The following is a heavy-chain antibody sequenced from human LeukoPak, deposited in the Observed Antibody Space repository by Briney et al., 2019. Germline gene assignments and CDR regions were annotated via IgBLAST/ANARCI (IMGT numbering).Heavy chain of an antibody. CDR3: ARDIGFMGDGYNFDY. V-gene: IGHV3-21*01. J-gene: IGHJ4*02. CDR2: ISSSSSYI. CDR1: GFTFSSYS. D-gene: IGHD5-24*01. Sequence: GGSLRLSCAASGFTFSSYSMNWVRQAPGKGLEWVSSISSSSSYIYYADSVKGRFTISRDNAKNSLYLQMNSLRAEDTAVYYCARDIGFMGDGYNFDYWGQGTLVTVSS.